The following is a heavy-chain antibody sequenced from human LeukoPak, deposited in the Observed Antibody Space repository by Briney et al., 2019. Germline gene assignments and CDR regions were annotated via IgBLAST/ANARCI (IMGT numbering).Heavy chain of an antibody. CDR1: GFTVSNNY. J-gene: IGHJ4*02. D-gene: IGHD3-16*01. V-gene: IGHV3-66*02. CDR3: AGRRVLDASFDY. Sequence: GGSLRLSCAASGFTVSNNYMSWVRQAPGKGLEWVSVIYSGDNTYYVESVKGRFTISRDNSENTLFLQMNRLRAEDTAVYYCAGRRVLDASFDYWGQGTLVTVSS. CDR2: IYSGDNT.